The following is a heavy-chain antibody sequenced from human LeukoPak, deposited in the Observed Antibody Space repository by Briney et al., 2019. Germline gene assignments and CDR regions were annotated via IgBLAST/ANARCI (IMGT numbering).Heavy chain of an antibody. J-gene: IGHJ4*02. CDR3: ARGRARGAVAGTCFDY. CDR1: GYTFTSYD. D-gene: IGHD6-19*01. Sequence: ASVKVSCKASGYTFTSYDINWVRQATGQGLEWMGWMNPNSGNTGYAQKFQGRVTITRNTSISTAYMELSSLRSENTAVYYCARGRARGAVAGTCFDYWGQGTLVTVSS. V-gene: IGHV1-8*03. CDR2: MNPNSGNT.